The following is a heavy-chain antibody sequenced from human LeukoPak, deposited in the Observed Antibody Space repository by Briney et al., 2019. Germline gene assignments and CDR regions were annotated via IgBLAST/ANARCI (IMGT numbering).Heavy chain of an antibody. J-gene: IGHJ6*04. Sequence: GGLRLSCAASGFTFSGSTMHWVRQAPGKGLEWVGRIRSKANSYATAYAASVKGRFTISRDDSKNTAYLQMNSLRAEDTAVYYCAELGITMIGGVWGKGTTVTISS. V-gene: IGHV3-73*01. D-gene: IGHD3-10*02. CDR3: AELGITMIGGV. CDR2: IRSKANSYAT. CDR1: GFTFSGST.